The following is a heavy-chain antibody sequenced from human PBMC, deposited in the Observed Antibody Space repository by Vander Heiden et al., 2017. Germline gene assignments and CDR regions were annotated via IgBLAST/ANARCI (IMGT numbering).Heavy chain of an antibody. V-gene: IGHV3-30*18. Sequence: QVQLVESGGGVVRPGRSLRLSCAASGFTLSSDGMHWVRQAPGKGLEWVAVISYDGSNKYYADSVKGRFTISRDNSKNTLYLQMNSLRAEDTAVYYCAKDRKLKNWYFDLWGRGTLVTVSS. CDR3: AKDRKLKNWYFDL. CDR2: ISYDGSNK. CDR1: GFTLSSDG. J-gene: IGHJ2*01. D-gene: IGHD1-1*01.